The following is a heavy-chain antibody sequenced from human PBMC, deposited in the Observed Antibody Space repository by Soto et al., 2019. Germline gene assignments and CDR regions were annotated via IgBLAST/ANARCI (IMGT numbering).Heavy chain of an antibody. D-gene: IGHD1-26*01. CDR1: GFIFNSYS. V-gene: IGHV3-48*01. J-gene: IGHJ4*02. CDR2: INSGSTSV. Sequence: EVQLVESGGGLVQPGGSLRLSCVASGFIFNSYSMNWVRQAPGKGLEGISYINSGSTSVFYADSVKGRFTISRDNAKNSLYLQMNSLRAEETAVYYCASSASPDAYWGQGTLVTVSS. CDR3: ASSASPDAY.